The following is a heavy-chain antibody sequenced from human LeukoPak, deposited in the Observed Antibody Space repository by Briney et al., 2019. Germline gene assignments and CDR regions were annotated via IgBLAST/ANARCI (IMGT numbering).Heavy chain of an antibody. J-gene: IGHJ4*02. V-gene: IGHV4-31*03. D-gene: IGHD2-8*02. Sequence: SETLSLTCTVSGGSISSGGYYWSWIRQHPGKGLEWIGYIYYSGSTYYNPSLKSRVTISVDTSKNQFSLKLSSVTAADTAVYYCASKTYDGGVYFDYWGQGTLVTVSS. CDR2: IYYSGST. CDR3: ASKTYDGGVYFDY. CDR1: GGSISSGGYY.